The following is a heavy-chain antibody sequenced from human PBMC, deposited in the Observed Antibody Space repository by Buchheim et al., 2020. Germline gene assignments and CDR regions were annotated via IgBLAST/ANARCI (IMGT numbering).Heavy chain of an antibody. CDR1: GYSFISFA. Sequence: QVQLVQSGAEVRKPGASVKTSCKASGYSFISFAIHWVRQAPGQGLEWMGWVNAGNGNTGYSRNFQGRVSITADKTASPAYMELKSLASEDTAVYYCARTFPFDYWGQGTL. D-gene: IGHD3-3*02. CDR2: VNAGNGNT. V-gene: IGHV1-3*01. CDR3: ARTFPFDY. J-gene: IGHJ4*02.